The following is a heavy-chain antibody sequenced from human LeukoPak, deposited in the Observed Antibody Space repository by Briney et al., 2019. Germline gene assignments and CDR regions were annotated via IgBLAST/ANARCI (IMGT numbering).Heavy chain of an antibody. CDR1: GFTFSSYW. CDR2: VKQDGNEK. V-gene: IGHV3-7*01. D-gene: IGHD6-13*01. CDR3: AREGAADGTNLGGFDI. J-gene: IGHJ3*02. Sequence: GGSLRLSCAVSGFTFSSYWMTWVRQAPGKGLEWVASVKQDGNEKYYVDSVKGRFTISRDNAKNSLFLQMSSLRAEDTAVYYCAREGAADGTNLGGFDIWGQGTMVTVSS.